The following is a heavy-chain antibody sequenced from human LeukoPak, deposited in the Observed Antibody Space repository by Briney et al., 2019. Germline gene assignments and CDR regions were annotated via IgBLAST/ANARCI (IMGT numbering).Heavy chain of an antibody. V-gene: IGHV1-69*04. Sequence: SVKVSCKASGGTFSSYAISWVRQAPGQGLEWMGRIIPILGIANYAQKFQGRVTITADKSTSTAYMELSSLRSEDTAVYYCASNSYYDSSGYHNWFDPWGQGTLVTVSS. CDR1: GGTFSSYA. D-gene: IGHD3-22*01. CDR2: IIPILGIA. CDR3: ASNSYYDSSGYHNWFDP. J-gene: IGHJ5*02.